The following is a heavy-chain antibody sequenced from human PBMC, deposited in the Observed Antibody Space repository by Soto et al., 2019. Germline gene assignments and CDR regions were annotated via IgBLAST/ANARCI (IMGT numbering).Heavy chain of an antibody. Sequence: EVQLLESGGGLVQPGGSLRLSCAASGFTFNNYAMTWVRQARGKGLEWVSAISGGGDTTSYADSVKGRFTVSRDGSKNTLYLQMSSRRAEDTALYYCAKGRGGSGSLTPRVDFWGQGTLVTVSS. CDR2: ISGGGDTT. CDR1: GFTFNNYA. J-gene: IGHJ4*02. V-gene: IGHV3-23*01. CDR3: AKGRGGSGSLTPRVDF. D-gene: IGHD3-10*01.